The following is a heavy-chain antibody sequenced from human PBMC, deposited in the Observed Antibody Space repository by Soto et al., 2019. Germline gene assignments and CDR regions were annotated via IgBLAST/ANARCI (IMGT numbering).Heavy chain of an antibody. J-gene: IGHJ6*03. CDR1: GGSFSGYY. Sequence: SETLSLTCAVYGGSFSGYYWSWIRQPPWKGLEWIGEINHSGSTNYNPSLKSRVTISVDTSKNQFSLKLSSVTAADTAVYYCARGVSSSWYLQYYYMDVWGKGTTVTVSS. V-gene: IGHV4-34*01. CDR2: INHSGST. D-gene: IGHD6-13*01. CDR3: ARGVSSSWYLQYYYMDV.